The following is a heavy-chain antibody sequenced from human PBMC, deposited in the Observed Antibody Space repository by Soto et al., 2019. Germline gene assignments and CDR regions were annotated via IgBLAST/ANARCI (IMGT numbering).Heavy chain of an antibody. CDR2: ISNSGSGI. CDR3: ARAYSDAFDI. D-gene: IGHD2-15*01. J-gene: IGHJ3*02. V-gene: IGHV3-11*01. CDR1: GFTFSDYY. Sequence: GGSLRLSCAASGFTFSDYYMTWIRQAPGKGLEWVSYISNSGSGIYYPDSVKGRFTISRDNAKKSLYLQMSSLRAEDTAVYYCARAYSDAFDIWGQGTMVTVSS.